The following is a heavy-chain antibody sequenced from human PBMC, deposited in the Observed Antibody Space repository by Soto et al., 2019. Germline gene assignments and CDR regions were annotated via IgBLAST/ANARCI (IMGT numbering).Heavy chain of an antibody. CDR1: GFTFSSYW. CDR2: IKPDGSEK. CDR3: ARDLGGYPFDY. Sequence: RRLSCAASGFTFSSYWMSWVRQAPGKGLEWVANIKPDGSEKYYVDSVKGRFTISRDNAKNSLYLQVNSLRAEDTAVYYCARDLGGYPFDYWGQGTLVTVSS. V-gene: IGHV3-7*03. D-gene: IGHD1-26*01. J-gene: IGHJ4*02.